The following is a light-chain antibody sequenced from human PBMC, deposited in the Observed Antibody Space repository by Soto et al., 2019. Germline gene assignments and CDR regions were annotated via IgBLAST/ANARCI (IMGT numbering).Light chain of an antibody. J-gene: IGKJ2*01. CDR1: QSVLYSPNNKNY. Sequence: DIVLTQSPDSLTVSLGERATINCKSSQSVLYSPNNKNYLAWYRQKPGQPPKLLIYWASTRESGVPDRFSGSGSGTDFTLTISSLQAEDVAIYYCQQYPYTFAQGTKLEIK. CDR2: WAS. CDR3: QQYPYT. V-gene: IGKV4-1*01.